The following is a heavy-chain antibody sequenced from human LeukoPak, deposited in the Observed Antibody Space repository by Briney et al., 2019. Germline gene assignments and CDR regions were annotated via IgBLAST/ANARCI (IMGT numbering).Heavy chain of an antibody. J-gene: IGHJ5*02. Sequence: GASVKVSCEASGYTLTSYGINWMRQAPGQGLEWMGWISAYNGNTNYAQKLQGRVTMTTDTSTSTAYMELRSLRSDDAAMYYCARDTVAGSDNWFDPWGQGTLVTVSS. CDR2: ISAYNGNT. D-gene: IGHD6-19*01. CDR3: ARDTVAGSDNWFDP. CDR1: GYTLTSYG. V-gene: IGHV1-18*01.